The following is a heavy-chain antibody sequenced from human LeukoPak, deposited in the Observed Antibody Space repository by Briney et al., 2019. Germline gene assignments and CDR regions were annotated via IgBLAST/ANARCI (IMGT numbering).Heavy chain of an antibody. CDR1: GGSFSGYY. V-gene: IGHV4-34*01. J-gene: IGHJ4*02. D-gene: IGHD5-18*01. Sequence: SETLSLTCAVYGGSFSGYYWSWIRQPPGKGLEWIGEINHSGSTNYNPSLKSRVTLSVDTSKNQFSLKLSSVTAAVTAVYYCAGGYSYGYYFDYWGQGTLVTVSS. CDR2: INHSGST. CDR3: AGGYSYGYYFDY.